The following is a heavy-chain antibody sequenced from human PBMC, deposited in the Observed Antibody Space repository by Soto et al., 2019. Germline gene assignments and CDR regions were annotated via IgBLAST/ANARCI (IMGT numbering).Heavy chain of an antibody. CDR1: GYIFTSYG. Sequence: GASVKVSCKASGYIFTSYGITWVRQAPGQGLEWMGWISAYKGDTKYAQTVQDRVTMTTDTSTRTAYMELRSLTSDDTAVYYCARVAGAGTSPPPHGFDSWGQGTLVTVSS. J-gene: IGHJ5*01. D-gene: IGHD6-19*01. V-gene: IGHV1-18*01. CDR3: ARVAGAGTSPPPHGFDS. CDR2: ISAYKGDT.